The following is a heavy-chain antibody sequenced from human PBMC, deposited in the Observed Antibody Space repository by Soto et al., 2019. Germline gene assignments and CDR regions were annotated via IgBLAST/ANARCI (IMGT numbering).Heavy chain of an antibody. CDR2: FTPISVTP. V-gene: IGHV1-69*01. D-gene: IGHD2-21*01. Sequence: VQLVQSGTEVKQPGSSVRVSCRAPEYNFNRYAFSWVRQAPGQGLEWMGGFTPISVTPKYAPKFKDRVTITADESSATYYMGLSSLTSGDTAIYVCARDYCDTRDCGLDYWGQGTRVNVSS. CDR3: ARDYCDTRDCGLDY. CDR1: EYNFNRYA. J-gene: IGHJ4*02.